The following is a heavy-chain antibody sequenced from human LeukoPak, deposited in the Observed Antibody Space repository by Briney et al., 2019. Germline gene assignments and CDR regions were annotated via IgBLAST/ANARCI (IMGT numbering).Heavy chain of an antibody. Sequence: QPGGSLRLSCAASGFTFSSYAMSWVRQAPGKGLEWVSAISGSGGSTYYADSVKCRFTISRDNSKNTLYLQMNSLRAEDTAVYYCAKDEYCSGGSCYPEYFQHWGQGTLVTVSS. CDR2: ISGSGGST. CDR3: AKDEYCSGGSCYPEYFQH. CDR1: GFTFSSYA. V-gene: IGHV3-23*01. J-gene: IGHJ1*01. D-gene: IGHD2-15*01.